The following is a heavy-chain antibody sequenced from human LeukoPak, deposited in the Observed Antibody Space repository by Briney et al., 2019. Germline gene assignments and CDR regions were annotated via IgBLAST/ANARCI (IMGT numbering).Heavy chain of an antibody. CDR2: INPNSGGT. CDR1: GCTFTGYY. D-gene: IGHD3-10*01. Sequence: ASVKVSCKASGCTFTGYYMHWVRQAPGQGLEWMGWINPNSGGTNYAQKFQGRVTMTRDTSISTAYMELSRLRSDDTAVYYCARGSLPWFPGDYWGQGTLVTVSS. J-gene: IGHJ4*02. V-gene: IGHV1-2*02. CDR3: ARGSLPWFPGDY.